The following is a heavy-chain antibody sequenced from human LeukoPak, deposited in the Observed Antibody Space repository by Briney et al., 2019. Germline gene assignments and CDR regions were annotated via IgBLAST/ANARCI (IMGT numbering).Heavy chain of an antibody. CDR3: ARDGELGSPADAFDI. Sequence: GGSLRLSCAASGFTFSTYSMNWVRQAPGKGLEWVSYIDSSGTTIYYADSVKGRFTISRDNARNSLYLQMNSLRAEDTAVYYCARDGELGSPADAFDIWGQGTMVTVSS. CDR1: GFTFSTYS. V-gene: IGHV3-48*04. CDR2: IDSSGTTI. J-gene: IGHJ3*02. D-gene: IGHD1-26*01.